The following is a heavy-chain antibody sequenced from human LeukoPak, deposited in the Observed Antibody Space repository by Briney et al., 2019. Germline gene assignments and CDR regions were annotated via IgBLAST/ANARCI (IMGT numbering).Heavy chain of an antibody. CDR1: GYTFTSYG. V-gene: IGHV1-18*04. Sequence: ASVKVSCKASGYTFTSYGISWVRQAPGQGLEWMGWISAYNGNTNYAQKLQGRVTMTTDTSTSTAYMELRSLRSDDTAVYYCARGRSALRYFDWLLGRHNWFDPWGQGTLVTVSS. D-gene: IGHD3-9*01. J-gene: IGHJ5*02. CDR2: ISAYNGNT. CDR3: ARGRSALRYFDWLLGRHNWFDP.